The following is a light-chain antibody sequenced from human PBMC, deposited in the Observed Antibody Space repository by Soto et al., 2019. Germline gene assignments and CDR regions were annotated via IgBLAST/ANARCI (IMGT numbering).Light chain of an antibody. V-gene: IGLV1-47*01. J-gene: IGLJ2*01. Sequence: QSVLTQPPSASGTPGQRVTISCSVGSSNIGTNFVYWYQQLPGAAPKIFIYKNNQRPSGVPDRFSGSKSGTSASLAISGLRSEDEADYYCAAWDDTLRGLLFGGGTKVTVL. CDR3: AAWDDTLRGLL. CDR2: KNN. CDR1: SSNIGTNF.